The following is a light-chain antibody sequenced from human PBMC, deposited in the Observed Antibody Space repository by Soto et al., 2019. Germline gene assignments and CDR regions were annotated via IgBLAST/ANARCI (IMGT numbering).Light chain of an antibody. V-gene: IGKV1-39*01. CDR2: AAP. CDR3: QQSYSTPP. CDR1: QSISSY. J-gene: IGKJ4*01. Sequence: DIQMTQSPSSLSASVGASVTITCRASQSISSYLNWYQQKPGKAPKVPIYAAPSLQSGVPSRCIGGGSSTYFILNISSLQPEDFATYYCQQSYSTPPFGGGTKVESK.